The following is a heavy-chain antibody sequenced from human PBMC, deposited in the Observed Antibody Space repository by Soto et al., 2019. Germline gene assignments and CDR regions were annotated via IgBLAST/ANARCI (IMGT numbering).Heavy chain of an antibody. J-gene: IGHJ6*03. Sequence: GESLKISCKGSGYSFTSYWIGWVRQMPGKGLEWMGIIYPGDSDTRYSPSFQGQVTISADKSISTAYLQWSSLKASDTAMYYCARHIHYGNYVSYYYYMDVWGKGTTVTVSS. D-gene: IGHD4-17*01. CDR3: ARHIHYGNYVSYYYYMDV. CDR1: GYSFTSYW. CDR2: IYPGDSDT. V-gene: IGHV5-51*01.